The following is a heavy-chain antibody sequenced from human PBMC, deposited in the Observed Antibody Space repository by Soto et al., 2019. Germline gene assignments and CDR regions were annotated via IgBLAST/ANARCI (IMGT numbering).Heavy chain of an antibody. CDR3: TKRNRHDPGSADY. CDR2: ISDSGGST. V-gene: IGHV3-23*01. J-gene: IGHJ4*02. D-gene: IGHD3-10*01. CDR1: GFTFSNYD. Sequence: EVQLLESGGGLVKPGGSLRLSCAASGFTFSNYDMNWVRQAPGKGLEWVSAISDSGGSTYYADSVKGRFTVSRDNAKNTLYLQMNSLRAEYSAGYYGTKRNRHDPGSADYWGQGTPVTVSS.